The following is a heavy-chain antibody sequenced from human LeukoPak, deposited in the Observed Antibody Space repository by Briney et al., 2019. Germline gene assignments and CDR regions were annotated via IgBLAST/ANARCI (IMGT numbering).Heavy chain of an antibody. CDR3: AKGGGYSYGYYYFDY. D-gene: IGHD5-18*01. CDR1: GFTFSSYA. CDR2: ISGSGGST. Sequence: GGSLRLSCAASGFTFSSYAMSWVRQAPGKGLEWVSGISGSGGSTNYADSVKGRFTISRDNSKNTLYLQMNSLRAEDTAVYYCAKGGGYSYGYYYFDYWGQGTLVTVSS. J-gene: IGHJ4*02. V-gene: IGHV3-23*01.